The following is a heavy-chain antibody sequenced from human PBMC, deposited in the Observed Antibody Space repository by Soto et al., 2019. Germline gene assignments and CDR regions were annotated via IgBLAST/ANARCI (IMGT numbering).Heavy chain of an antibody. CDR2: IFSNDEK. CDR1: GFSLSNARMG. D-gene: IGHD3-9*01. J-gene: IGHJ4*02. V-gene: IGHV2-26*01. Sequence: VSGPTLVNPTETLTLTCTVSGFSLSNARMGVSWIRQPPGKALEWLAHIFSNDEKSYSTSLKSRLTISRDTSKSQVVLTRTNMEPVYTATYHCARIISYYDILTGYYLTYCFDYLGQGTLVTVSS. CDR3: ARIISYYDILTGYYLTYCFDY.